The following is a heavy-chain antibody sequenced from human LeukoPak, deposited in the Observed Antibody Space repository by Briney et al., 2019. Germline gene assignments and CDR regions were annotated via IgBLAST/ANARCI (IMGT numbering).Heavy chain of an antibody. CDR3: ARDLYCSGGSCTPHFDY. Sequence: SGGSLRLSCAASGFTFSSYSMNWVRQAPGKGLEWVSYISSSSSTIYYADSVKGRFTISRDNAKNSLYLQMNSLRAENTAVYYCARDLYCSGGSCTPHFDYWGQGTLVTVSS. CDR1: GFTFSSYS. CDR2: ISSSSSTI. J-gene: IGHJ4*02. V-gene: IGHV3-48*04. D-gene: IGHD2-15*01.